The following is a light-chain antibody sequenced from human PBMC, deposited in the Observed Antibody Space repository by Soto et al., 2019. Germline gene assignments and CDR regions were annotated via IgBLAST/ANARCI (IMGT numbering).Light chain of an antibody. CDR1: QSIGTW. CDR2: KAS. Sequence: DIQMTQSPSTLSASVGDRVTITCRASQSIGTWLAWYQQKPGKAPEVLIYKASNLESGVPSRFSGSGSGTEFTLTISSLQPDDFATYFCQQYNDYSYTFGQGTKVDI. CDR3: QQYNDYSYT. V-gene: IGKV1-5*03. J-gene: IGKJ2*01.